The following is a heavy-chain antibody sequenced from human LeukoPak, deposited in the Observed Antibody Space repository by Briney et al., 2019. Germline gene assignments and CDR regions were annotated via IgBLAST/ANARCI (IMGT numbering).Heavy chain of an antibody. D-gene: IGHD4-11*01. CDR1: GFTFSSYS. CDR2: ISSGSGTI. J-gene: IGHJ3*02. Sequence: GGSLRLSCAASGFTFSSYSMNWVRQAPGKGLEWVSYISSGSGTIYYADSVKGRFTISRDNAKNSLYLQMNSLSAEDTAVYYCARAQKYSYDAFDIWGQGTMVTVSS. V-gene: IGHV3-48*04. CDR3: ARAQKYSYDAFDI.